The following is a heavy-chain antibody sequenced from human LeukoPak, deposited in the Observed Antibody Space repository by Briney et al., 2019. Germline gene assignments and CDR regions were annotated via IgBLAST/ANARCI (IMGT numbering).Heavy chain of an antibody. Sequence: PGGSLRLSCAASGFTFSSYSMNWVRQAPGKGLEWVAVISYDGSNKYYADSVKGRFTISRDNSKNTLYLQMNSLRAEDTAVYYCATGNYFDYWGQGTLVTVSS. V-gene: IGHV3-30*03. CDR2: ISYDGSNK. J-gene: IGHJ4*02. D-gene: IGHD1-14*01. CDR3: ATGNYFDY. CDR1: GFTFSSYS.